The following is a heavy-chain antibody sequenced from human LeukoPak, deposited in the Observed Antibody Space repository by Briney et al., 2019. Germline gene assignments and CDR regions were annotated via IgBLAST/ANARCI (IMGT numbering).Heavy chain of an antibody. V-gene: IGHV1-18*01. Sequence: GASVKVSCKASGYTFTSYGISWVRQAPGQGLEWMGWISAYNGNTNYAQKLQGRVTMTTDTSTSTACMELRSLRSDDTAVYYCARDRVPMIVVVPGVAFDIWGQGTMVTVSS. CDR1: GYTFTSYG. D-gene: IGHD3-22*01. CDR3: ARDRVPMIVVVPGVAFDI. CDR2: ISAYNGNT. J-gene: IGHJ3*02.